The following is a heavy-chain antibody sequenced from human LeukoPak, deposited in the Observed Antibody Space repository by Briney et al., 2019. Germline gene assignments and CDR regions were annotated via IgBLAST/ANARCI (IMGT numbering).Heavy chain of an antibody. J-gene: IGHJ4*02. CDR2: ISSSSSTI. CDR1: GFIFSTHS. CDR3: AKEASSGWPDNDYFDY. Sequence: GGSLRLSCAASGFIFSTHSMNWVRQAPGKGLEWVSYISSSSSTIYYADSVKGRFTISRDNAKSSLFLQMNSLRAEDTAVYYCAKEASSGWPDNDYFDYWGQGSLVTVSS. V-gene: IGHV3-48*01. D-gene: IGHD6-19*01.